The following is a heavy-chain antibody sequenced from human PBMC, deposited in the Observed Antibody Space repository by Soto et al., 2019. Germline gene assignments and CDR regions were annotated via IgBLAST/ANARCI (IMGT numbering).Heavy chain of an antibody. CDR1: GGTFSSYA. J-gene: IGHJ6*02. D-gene: IGHD3-10*01. CDR3: AGPYYYGSGSPYGMDV. Sequence: QVQLVQSGAEVKKPGSSVKVSCKASGGTFSSYAISWVRQAPGQGLEWMGGIIPIFGTANYAQKFQGRVTITADKSTSTAYMELRSLRSEDTAVYYCAGPYYYGSGSPYGMDVWGQGTTVTVSS. V-gene: IGHV1-69*06. CDR2: IIPIFGTA.